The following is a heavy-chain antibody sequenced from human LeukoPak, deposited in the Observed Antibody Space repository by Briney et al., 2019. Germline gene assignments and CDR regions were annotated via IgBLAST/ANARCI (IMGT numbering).Heavy chain of an antibody. V-gene: IGHV4-59*12. CDR3: AREYPSNWFDP. CDR2: IYYSGST. J-gene: IGHJ5*02. Sequence: SETLSLTCTVSGGSISSYYWSWIRQPPGKGLEWIGYIYYSGSTNYNPSLKSRVTISVDTSKNQFSLKLSSVTAADTAVYYCAREYPSNWFDPWGQGTLVTVSS. D-gene: IGHD2-2*01. CDR1: GGSISSYY.